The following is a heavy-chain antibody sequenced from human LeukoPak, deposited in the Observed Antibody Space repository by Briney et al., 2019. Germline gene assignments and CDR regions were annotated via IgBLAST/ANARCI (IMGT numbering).Heavy chain of an antibody. Sequence: GESLKISCKGSGYSFTSYWIGWVRQMPGKGLEWMGIIYPGDSDTRYSPSFQGQVTISADKSISTAYLQWSSLKASDTAMYYCARQGGDYYYDSSGYHFDYWGQGTLVTVSS. CDR1: GYSFTSYW. CDR2: IYPGDSDT. CDR3: ARQGGDYYYDSSGYHFDY. D-gene: IGHD3-22*01. J-gene: IGHJ4*02. V-gene: IGHV5-51*01.